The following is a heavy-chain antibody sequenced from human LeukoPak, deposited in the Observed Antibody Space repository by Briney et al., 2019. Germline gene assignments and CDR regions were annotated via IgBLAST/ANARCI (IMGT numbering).Heavy chain of an antibody. D-gene: IGHD6-19*01. V-gene: IGHV3-21*01. CDR3: AREGIAVAGKDYYYGMDV. Sequence: GGSLRLSCAASGFTFSSYGMNWVRQAPGKGLEWVSSISSGSTYIYYADSMKGRFTVSRDNAKNSLFLQMNSLRAEDTAVYYCAREGIAVAGKDYYYGMDVWGQGTTVTVSS. J-gene: IGHJ6*02. CDR2: ISSGSTYI. CDR1: GFTFSSYG.